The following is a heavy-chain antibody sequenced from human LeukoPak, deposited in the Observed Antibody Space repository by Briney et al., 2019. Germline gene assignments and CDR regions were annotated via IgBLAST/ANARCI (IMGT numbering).Heavy chain of an antibody. CDR1: GFIFTNYA. CDR2: ISPSGSTT. Sequence: GGSLRLSCAASGFIFTNYAMNWVRQAPGKGLEWVSVISPSGSTTYYADSVKGRFTISRDDSKNTVFLQMNSLRAEDTAVYYCAGGQGWHFDLWGRGTLITVSS. D-gene: IGHD2-15*01. J-gene: IGHJ2*01. CDR3: AGGQGWHFDL. V-gene: IGHV3-23*01.